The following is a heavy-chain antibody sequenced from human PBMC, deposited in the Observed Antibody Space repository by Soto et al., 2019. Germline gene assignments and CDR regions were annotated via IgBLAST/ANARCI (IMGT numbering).Heavy chain of an antibody. CDR3: ARDHSSSWGYYYGMDV. V-gene: IGHV4-59*01. CDR1: GGSLSSYY. Sequence: SETLSLTCVVSGGSLSSYYWSWIRQPPGKGLEWIGYIYYSGSTNYNPSLKSRVTISVDTSKNQFSLKLSSVTAADTAVYYCARDHSSSWGYYYGMDVWGQGTTVTVSS. CDR2: IYYSGST. J-gene: IGHJ6*02. D-gene: IGHD6-13*01.